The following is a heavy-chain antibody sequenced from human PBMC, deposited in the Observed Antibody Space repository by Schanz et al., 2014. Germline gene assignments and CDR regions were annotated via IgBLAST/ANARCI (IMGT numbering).Heavy chain of an antibody. V-gene: IGHV3-7*03. D-gene: IGHD5-12*01. Sequence: EVQLVESGGGLVQPGGSLRLCCVASGFTFSRYWMTWVRQAPGKGLEWVANIKQDGSAKNYVDSVKGRFTISRDNPKNSLCLQMNSLRAEDTAIYYCAKDMARGGYNWVFDSWGQGTLVTVSS. CDR1: GFTFSRYW. J-gene: IGHJ4*02. CDR3: AKDMARGGYNWVFDS. CDR2: IKQDGSAK.